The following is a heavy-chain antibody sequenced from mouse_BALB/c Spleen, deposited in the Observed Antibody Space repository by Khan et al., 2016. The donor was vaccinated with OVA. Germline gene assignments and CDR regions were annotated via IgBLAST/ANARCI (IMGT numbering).Heavy chain of an antibody. CDR2: INPSSGYT. CDR3: ARTHER. V-gene: IGHV1-4*01. CDR1: GYTFTSYT. Sequence: VQLQQSGAELARPGASVKMSCKASGYTFTSYTMHWVKQRPGQGLEWIGYINPSSGYTKYTQKFTDKATLTAAKSSSTADMQLSSLTSEDSAVYYCARTHERWGEGTTLTVSS. J-gene: IGHJ2*01.